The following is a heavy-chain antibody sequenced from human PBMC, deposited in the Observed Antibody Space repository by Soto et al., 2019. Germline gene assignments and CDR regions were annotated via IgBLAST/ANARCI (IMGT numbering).Heavy chain of an antibody. J-gene: IGHJ6*03. D-gene: IGHD3-16*02. CDR3: ARDNMITFGGVIAHYYYYYMDV. CDR2: ISSSGSTI. V-gene: IGHV3-11*01. CDR1: GFTFSDYY. Sequence: VQLVESGGGLVQPGGSLRLSCAASGFTFSDYYMSWIRQAPGKGLEWVSYISSSGSTIYYADSVKGRFTISRDNAKNSLYLQMNSLRAEDTAVYYCARDNMITFGGVIAHYYYYYMDVWGKGTTVTVSS.